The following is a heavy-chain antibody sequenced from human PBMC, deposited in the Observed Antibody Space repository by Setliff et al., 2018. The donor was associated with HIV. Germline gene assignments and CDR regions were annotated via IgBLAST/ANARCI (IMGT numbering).Heavy chain of an antibody. D-gene: IGHD3-22*01. J-gene: IGHJ4*02. V-gene: IGHV3-23*01. CDR1: GFTFNSYW. Sequence: PGESLKISCAASGFTFNSYWMSWVRQAPGKGLEWVSAISGSGGSTYYADSVKGRFTISRDNSKDTMFLQMNSVRAEDTAVYYCAKDGEYYDSSGFSYWGQGTLVTVSS. CDR2: ISGSGGST. CDR3: AKDGEYYDSSGFSY.